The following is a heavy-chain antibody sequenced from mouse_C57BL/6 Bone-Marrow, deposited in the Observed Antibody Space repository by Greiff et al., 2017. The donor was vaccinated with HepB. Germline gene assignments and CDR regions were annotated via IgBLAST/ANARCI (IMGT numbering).Heavy chain of an antibody. V-gene: IGHV5-17*01. D-gene: IGHD1-1*01. CDR1: GFTFSDYG. CDR3: ARPDYYGSSYVAWFAY. CDR2: ISSGSSTI. Sequence: EVKLVESGGGLVKPGGSLKLSCAASGFTFSDYGMHWVRQAPEKGLEWVAYISSGSSTIYYADTVKGRFTISRDNAKNTLFLQMTSLRSEDTAMYYFARPDYYGSSYVAWFAYWGQGTLVTVSA. J-gene: IGHJ3*01.